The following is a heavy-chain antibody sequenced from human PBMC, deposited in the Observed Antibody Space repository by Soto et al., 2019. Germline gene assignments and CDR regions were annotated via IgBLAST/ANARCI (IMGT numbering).Heavy chain of an antibody. CDR2: INTNSGDT. V-gene: IGHV1-2*02. Sequence: GASVKVSCKASGYTFTGYYMHWVRQAPGQGLEWMGWINTNSGDTNYAQKFQGRVTMTRDTSISTAYMELSGLRSDDTAVYYCARGPYYYDRSGYFSLDYWGQGTPVTVSS. CDR3: ARGPYYYDRSGYFSLDY. CDR1: GYTFTGYY. D-gene: IGHD3-22*01. J-gene: IGHJ4*02.